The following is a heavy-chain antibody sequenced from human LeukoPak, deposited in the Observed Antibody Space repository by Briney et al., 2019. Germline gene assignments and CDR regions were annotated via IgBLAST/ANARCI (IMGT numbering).Heavy chain of an antibody. CDR1: GFTFSSYA. CDR2: ISHDGNNK. CDR3: ERGPSSYYESSGYSYYFDF. V-gene: IGHV3-30-3*01. Sequence: GGSPRLSCAASGFTFSSYAIFWVRQAPGKGLEWVAIISHDGNNKYYADSVKGRFTISRDNSKNMLYLQMNSLRTEDTAVYYCERGPSSYYESSGYSYYFDFWGQGTLVTVSS. J-gene: IGHJ4*02. D-gene: IGHD3-22*01.